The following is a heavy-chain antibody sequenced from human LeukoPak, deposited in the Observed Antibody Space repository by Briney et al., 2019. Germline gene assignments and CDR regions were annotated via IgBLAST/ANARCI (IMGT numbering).Heavy chain of an antibody. V-gene: IGHV1-69*05. CDR2: IIPIFGTA. J-gene: IGHJ4*02. Sequence: SVKVSCKASGGTFSSYAISWVRQAPGQGLEWMGGIIPIFGTANYAQKSQGRVTITTDESTSTAYMELSSLRSEDTAVYYCARGGAEDGNSDFDYWGQGTLVTVSS. D-gene: IGHD4-23*01. CDR3: ARGGAEDGNSDFDY. CDR1: GGTFSSYA.